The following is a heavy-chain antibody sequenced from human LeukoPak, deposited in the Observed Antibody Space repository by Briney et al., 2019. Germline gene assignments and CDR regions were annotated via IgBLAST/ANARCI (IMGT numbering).Heavy chain of an antibody. Sequence: GGSLRLSCAASRFTFNTYAMSWVRRAPGQGVEGVPAISGSGGSTYYADSVKGRFTISRDNSKNTLYLQMNSLRAEDTAVYYCAKDGLVWFGELNWGQGTLVTVSS. CDR3: AKDGLVWFGELN. J-gene: IGHJ4*02. CDR2: ISGSGGST. CDR1: RFTFNTYA. V-gene: IGHV3-23*01. D-gene: IGHD3-10*01.